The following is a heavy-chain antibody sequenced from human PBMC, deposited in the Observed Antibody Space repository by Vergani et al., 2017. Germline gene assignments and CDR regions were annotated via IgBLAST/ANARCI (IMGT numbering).Heavy chain of an antibody. V-gene: IGHV1-18*04. Sequence: QVQLVQSGAEVKQPGASAKVSCKASGYTFTSYGISWVRQAPGQGLEWMGWISAYNGNTNYAQKLQGRVTMTTDTSTSTAYMALRSLRSADTAGYYCAGGRYCSGVSCYKDDYYYDYYGMDVWGQGTTVTXSS. CDR1: GYTFTSYG. CDR2: ISAYNGNT. J-gene: IGHJ6*02. D-gene: IGHD2-15*01. CDR3: AGGRYCSGVSCYKDDYYYDYYGMDV.